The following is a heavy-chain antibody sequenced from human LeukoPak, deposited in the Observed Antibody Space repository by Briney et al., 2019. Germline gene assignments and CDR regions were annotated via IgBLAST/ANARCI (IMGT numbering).Heavy chain of an antibody. CDR3: ARQYYDILTGYSRGAFDI. CDR1: GGSISSSSYY. V-gene: IGHV4-39*01. D-gene: IGHD3-9*01. J-gene: IGHJ3*02. Sequence: SETLSLTCTVSGGSISSSSYYWGWIRQPPGKGLEWIGRIYYSGSTYYNPSLKRRVTISVDTSKNQFSLKLSSVTAADTAVYYCARQYYDILTGYSRGAFDIWGQGTMVTVFS. CDR2: IYYSGST.